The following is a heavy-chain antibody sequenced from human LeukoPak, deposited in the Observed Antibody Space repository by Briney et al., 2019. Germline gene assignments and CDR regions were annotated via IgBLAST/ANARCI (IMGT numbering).Heavy chain of an antibody. Sequence: PGGSLRLSCAASEFTFSSYAMSWVRQAPGKGLEWVSGISYSGGSTYYADSVKGRFTISRDNSKNTLYLQMNSLRAEDTAVYYCARDQRSIAVAGYFDYWGQGTLVTVSS. V-gene: IGHV3-23*01. D-gene: IGHD6-19*01. J-gene: IGHJ4*02. CDR3: ARDQRSIAVAGYFDY. CDR1: EFTFSSYA. CDR2: ISYSGGST.